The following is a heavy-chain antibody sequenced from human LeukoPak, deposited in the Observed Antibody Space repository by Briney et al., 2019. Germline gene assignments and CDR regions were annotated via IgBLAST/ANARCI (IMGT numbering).Heavy chain of an antibody. V-gene: IGHV4-34*01. D-gene: IGHD3-3*01. CDR2: INHSGST. CDR3: ARGGMTIFGVVIGRAFDY. Sequence: SETLSLTCAVYGGSFSGYYWSWVRQAPGKGLEWVGEINHSGSTNYNPSLKSRVTISVDTSKNQFSLKLSSVTAADTAVYYCARGGMTIFGVVIGRAFDYWGQGTLVTVSS. CDR1: GGSFSGYY. J-gene: IGHJ4*02.